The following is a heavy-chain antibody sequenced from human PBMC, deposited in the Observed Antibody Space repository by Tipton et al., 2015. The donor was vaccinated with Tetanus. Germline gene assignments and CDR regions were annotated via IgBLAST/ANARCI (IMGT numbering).Heavy chain of an antibody. CDR3: AGVTAQRTELYFEH. CDR1: GDSVSGYY. Sequence: LRLSCTVSGDSVSGYYWSWIRQPPGKGLEWVGYVYYTGDTNYNPSLKSRVTISMDRSENQISLKMTSVTAADTAVYYCAGVTAQRTELYFEHWGQGTQDTVSS. CDR2: VYYTGDT. J-gene: IGHJ1*01. D-gene: IGHD2-8*02. V-gene: IGHV4-59*02.